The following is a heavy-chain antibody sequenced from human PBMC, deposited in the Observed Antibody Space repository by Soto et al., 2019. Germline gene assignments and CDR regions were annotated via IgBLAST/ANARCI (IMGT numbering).Heavy chain of an antibody. Sequence: PSETLSLTCAVSGYSISSGYYCGWIRQPPGKGLEWIGSIYHSGKTYYNPSLTSRVTISVDTSKNHFSLKLSSVTAADTAVYYCARARIVVAGTIVDYWGHGTLVTFSS. CDR2: IYHSGKT. CDR1: GYSISSGYY. D-gene: IGHD6-19*01. J-gene: IGHJ4*01. CDR3: ARARIVVAGTIVDY. V-gene: IGHV4-38-2*01.